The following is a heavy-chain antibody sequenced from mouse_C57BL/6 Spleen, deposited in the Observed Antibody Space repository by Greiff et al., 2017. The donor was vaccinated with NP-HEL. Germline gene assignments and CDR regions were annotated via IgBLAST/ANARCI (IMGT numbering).Heavy chain of an antibody. CDR2: IYPGSGST. D-gene: IGHD1-1*01. Sequence: QVQLQQPGAELVKPGASVKMSCKASGYNFTSYWITWVTQRPGQGLAWIGDIYPGSGSTNYNEKFKSKATLTVDTSSSTAYMQLSSLTSEDSAVYYCARSQNYYGSSYGFDYWGQGTTLTVSS. CDR1: GYNFTSYW. CDR3: ARSQNYYGSSYGFDY. V-gene: IGHV1-55*01. J-gene: IGHJ2*01.